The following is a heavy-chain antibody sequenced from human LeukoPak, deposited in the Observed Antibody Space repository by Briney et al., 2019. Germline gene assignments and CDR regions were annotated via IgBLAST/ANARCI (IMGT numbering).Heavy chain of an antibody. CDR2: FDPEDGET. D-gene: IGHD6-19*01. V-gene: IGHV1-24*01. CDR1: GYTLTELS. CDR3: ARSPGIAVAGPRSENFDY. J-gene: IGHJ4*02. Sequence: ASVKVSCKVSGYTLTELSMHWVRQAPGKGLEWMGGFDPEDGETIYAQKFQGRVTMTEDTSTDTAYMELSSLRSEDTAVYYCARSPGIAVAGPRSENFDYWGQGTLVTVSS.